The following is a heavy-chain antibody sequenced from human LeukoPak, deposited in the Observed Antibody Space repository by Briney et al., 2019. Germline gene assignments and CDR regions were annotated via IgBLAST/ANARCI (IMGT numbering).Heavy chain of an antibody. CDR3: ARSQGGYCDY. V-gene: IGHV3-64*01. J-gene: IGHJ4*02. CDR2: ITSNGGST. Sequence: GGSLRLSCEASGIAFSSYSMYWVRQAPGKGLEYVSAITSNGGSTYYVNSVKGRFTISRDNSKSTLYLQMDSLIAEDMAVYFCARSQGGYCDYWGQGTLVTVSP. CDR1: GIAFSSYS.